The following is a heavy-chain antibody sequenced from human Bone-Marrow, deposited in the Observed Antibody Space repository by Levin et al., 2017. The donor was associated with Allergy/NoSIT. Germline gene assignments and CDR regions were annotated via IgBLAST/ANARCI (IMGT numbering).Heavy chain of an antibody. J-gene: IGHJ6*02. CDR3: AKHRGERLTGYYYAMDV. CDR1: GFTFSRYW. V-gene: IGHV3-7*01. D-gene: IGHD1-1*01. CDR2: IKQDGSEK. Sequence: GGSLRLSCAASGFTFSRYWMTWVRQAPGKGLEWVANIKQDGSEKFHVDSVKGRFTISRDNAKNSLYLQMNSLRAEDTAVYYCAKHRGERLTGYYYAMDVWGQGTAVTVSS.